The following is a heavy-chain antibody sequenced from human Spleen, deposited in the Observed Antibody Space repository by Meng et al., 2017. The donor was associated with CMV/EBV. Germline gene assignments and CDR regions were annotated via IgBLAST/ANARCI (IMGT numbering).Heavy chain of an antibody. CDR2: IYYSGST. V-gene: IGHV4-61*01. Sequence: GSLRLSCTVSGGSVSSGSYYWSWIRQPPGKGLEWIGHIYYSGSTNYNPSLKSRVTISVDTSKNQFSLKLSSVTAADTAVYYCATDRGSGTDTRYYGMDVWGQGTTVTVSS. D-gene: IGHD3-10*01. J-gene: IGHJ6*02. CDR3: ATDRGSGTDTRYYGMDV. CDR1: GGSVSSGSYY.